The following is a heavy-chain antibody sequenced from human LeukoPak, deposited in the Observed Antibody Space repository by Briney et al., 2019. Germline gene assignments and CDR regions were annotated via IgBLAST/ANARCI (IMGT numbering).Heavy chain of an antibody. Sequence: GGSLRLSCAASGFTFSSYGMHWVRQAPGKGLEWVAVISYDGSNKYYADSVKGRFTISRDNSKNTLYLQMNSLRAEDTAVYYCAKERDYGGNSGAFDYWGQGTLVTVSS. CDR1: GFTFSSYG. V-gene: IGHV3-30*18. CDR2: ISYDGSNK. D-gene: IGHD4-23*01. CDR3: AKERDYGGNSGAFDY. J-gene: IGHJ4*02.